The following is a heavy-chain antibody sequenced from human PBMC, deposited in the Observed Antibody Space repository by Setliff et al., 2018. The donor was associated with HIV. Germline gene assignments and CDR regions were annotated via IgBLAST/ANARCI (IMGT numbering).Heavy chain of an antibody. Sequence: PGGSLRLSCAASGFTFDDYTMHWVRQAPGKGLEWISLISWNGGSKDYAESVKGRFTISRDNSKNTLYLQMNSLRVEDTAVYYCARILGASYYYAMDVWGQGTTVTVSS. CDR1: GFTFDDYT. CDR2: ISWNGGSK. V-gene: IGHV3-43D*04. D-gene: IGHD1-26*01. J-gene: IGHJ6*02. CDR3: ARILGASYYYAMDV.